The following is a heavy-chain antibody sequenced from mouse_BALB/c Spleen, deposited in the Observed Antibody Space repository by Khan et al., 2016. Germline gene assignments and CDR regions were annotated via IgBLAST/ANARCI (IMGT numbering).Heavy chain of an antibody. CDR1: GYSFTGYY. Sequence: VQLQQPGPALVKPGASVRISCKSSGYSFTGYYMHWVKQSHGKSLEWIGRVNPDNGGTHYNQKFKDKAIITVDKSSITAYMEFRSLTSEDSAVYYCASDDYAWFGYWGQGTLVTVSA. CDR2: VNPDNGGT. V-gene: IGHV1-18*01. J-gene: IGHJ3*01. CDR3: ASDDYAWFGY. D-gene: IGHD2-4*01.